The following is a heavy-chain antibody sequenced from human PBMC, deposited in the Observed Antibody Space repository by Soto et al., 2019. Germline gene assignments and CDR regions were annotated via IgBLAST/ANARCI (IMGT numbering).Heavy chain of an antibody. CDR2: IYPGDSDT. CDR3: ARLAQYCSGGSCYHDY. J-gene: IGHJ4*02. Sequence: EVQLVQSGAEVKKPGESLKISCKGSGYSFTSYWIGWVRQMPGKGLEWMGIIYPGDSDTRYSPSFQGQVTISADKSISTAYLQWSSLKASDTAMYYCARLAQYCSGGSCYHDYWGQGTLVTVSS. V-gene: IGHV5-51*03. D-gene: IGHD2-15*01. CDR1: GYSFTSYW.